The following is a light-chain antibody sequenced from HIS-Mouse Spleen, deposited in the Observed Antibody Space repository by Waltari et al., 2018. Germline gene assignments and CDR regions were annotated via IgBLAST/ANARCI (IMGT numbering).Light chain of an antibody. J-gene: IGKJ1*01. Sequence: EIVLTQSPGTLSLSPGERATLSCRASQSVSSSYLAWYQQKPGQAPRLLIYVASSRATCIPDRFSGSGSGTDFTLTISRLEPEDFATYYCQQYYSFPRTFGQGTKVEIK. V-gene: IGKV3-20*01. CDR2: VAS. CDR1: QSVSSSY. CDR3: QQYYSFPRT.